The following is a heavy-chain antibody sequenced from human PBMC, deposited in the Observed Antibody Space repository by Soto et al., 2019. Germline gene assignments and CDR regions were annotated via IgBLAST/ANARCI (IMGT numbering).Heavy chain of an antibody. Sequence: GGSLRLSCAASGFTFSSYSMNWVRQAPGKGLEWVSSISSSSSYIYYADSVKGRFTISRDNAKNSLYLQMNSLRAEDTAVYYRARDYDSSGYYGIFDYWGQGTLVTVSS. CDR2: ISSSSSYI. CDR1: GFTFSSYS. V-gene: IGHV3-21*01. J-gene: IGHJ4*02. CDR3: ARDYDSSGYYGIFDY. D-gene: IGHD3-22*01.